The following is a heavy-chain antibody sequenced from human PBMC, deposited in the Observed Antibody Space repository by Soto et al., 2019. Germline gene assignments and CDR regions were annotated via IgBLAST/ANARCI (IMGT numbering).Heavy chain of an antibody. CDR3: VRHNRGSYGAFDI. V-gene: IGHV5-51*01. Sequence: GESLKISCKGSGYSFTSYWIGWVRQMPGKGLEWMGIIYPGESDIRNSPSFQGQVTISADKSINTAYLQWSSLKASDTAMYYCVRHNRGSYGAFDIWGQGTMVTVSS. D-gene: IGHD3-16*01. CDR2: IYPGESDI. J-gene: IGHJ3*02. CDR1: GYSFTSYW.